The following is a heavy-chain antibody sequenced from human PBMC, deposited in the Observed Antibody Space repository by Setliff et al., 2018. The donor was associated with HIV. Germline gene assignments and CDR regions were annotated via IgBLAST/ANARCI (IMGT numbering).Heavy chain of an antibody. CDR2: MLYDGSDR. V-gene: IGHV3-30*18. D-gene: IGHD2-2*01. CDR3: AKARSEYQLMPWYYYMDV. CDR1: GFSFSNYG. J-gene: IGHJ6*03. Sequence: GGSLRLSCVASGFSFSNYGMHWVRQAPGKGLEWVAVMLYDGSDRKYADSVKGRFTISRDNSKKTLYLQMDSLRPEDTAVYYCAKARSEYQLMPWYYYMDVWGQGTTVTVSS.